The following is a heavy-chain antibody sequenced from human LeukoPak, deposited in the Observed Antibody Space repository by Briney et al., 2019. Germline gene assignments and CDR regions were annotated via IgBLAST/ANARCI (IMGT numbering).Heavy chain of an antibody. CDR1: GFNFSRYG. Sequence: GGSLRLSCAVSGFNFSRYGIHCARQAPGKGLEWVAFIRYDGTNKEYADSVKGRFTISRDNSKNTVDLLMNSLRAEDTAVYYCAKDHTLRAGDRDAFDIWGQGTMVTVSS. CDR2: IRYDGTNK. CDR3: AKDHTLRAGDRDAFDI. D-gene: IGHD2-21*01. V-gene: IGHV3-30*02. J-gene: IGHJ3*02.